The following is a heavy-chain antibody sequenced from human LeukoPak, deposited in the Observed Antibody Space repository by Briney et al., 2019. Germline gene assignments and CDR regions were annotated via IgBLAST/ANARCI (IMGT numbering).Heavy chain of an antibody. V-gene: IGHV4-34*01. Sequence: SETLSLTCAVYGGSFSGYYWSWIRQPPGKGLEWIGEINHSGSTNYNPSLKSRVTISVGTSKNQFSLKLSSVTAADTAVYYCARVDGSRWDYWGQGTLVTVSS. D-gene: IGHD5-24*01. CDR1: GGSFSGYY. J-gene: IGHJ4*02. CDR3: ARVDGSRWDY. CDR2: INHSGST.